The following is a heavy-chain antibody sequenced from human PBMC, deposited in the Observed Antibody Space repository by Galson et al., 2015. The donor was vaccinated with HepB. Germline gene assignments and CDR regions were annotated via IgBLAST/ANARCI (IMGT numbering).Heavy chain of an antibody. CDR1: GYSFSDYY. V-gene: IGHV1-46*01. J-gene: IGHJ6*02. Sequence: SVKVSCKASGYSFSDYYMHWVRQAPGQGLEWVAIINPNRGSMWYAQKFEGRVTMTRDKSTNTVHMELGSLRADDTAVYYCARCLGGVSFYDFGYGLDVWGQGTTVTVSS. D-gene: IGHD3-3*01. CDR2: INPNRGSM. CDR3: ARCLGGVSFYDFGYGLDV.